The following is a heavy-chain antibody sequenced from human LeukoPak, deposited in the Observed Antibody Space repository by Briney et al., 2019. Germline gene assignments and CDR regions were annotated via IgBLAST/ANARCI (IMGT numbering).Heavy chain of an antibody. V-gene: IGHV3-21*01. Sequence: GGSLRLSCAASGFTLRSYSMNWVRQAPGKGLEWVSSISDSDNSMYYANSVKGRFTMSRDNTKNSLYLQMNSLRAEDTAVYYCAREAEEAFDIWGQGTMVTVSS. CDR2: ISDSDNSM. J-gene: IGHJ3*02. CDR1: GFTLRSYS. D-gene: IGHD1-14*01. CDR3: AREAEEAFDI.